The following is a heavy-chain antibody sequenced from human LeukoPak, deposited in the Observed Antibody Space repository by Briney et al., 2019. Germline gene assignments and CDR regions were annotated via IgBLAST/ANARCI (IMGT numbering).Heavy chain of an antibody. D-gene: IGHD3-3*01. CDR2: IIPIFGTA. Sequence: ASVKVSCKASGYTFTSYGISWVRQAPGQGLEWMGGIIPIFGTANYAQKFQGRVTITADESTSTAYMELSSLRSEDTAVYYCARPGILEWLVADYYYYGMDVWGQGTTVTVSS. J-gene: IGHJ6*02. CDR3: ARPGILEWLVADYYYYGMDV. V-gene: IGHV1-69*13. CDR1: GYTFTSYG.